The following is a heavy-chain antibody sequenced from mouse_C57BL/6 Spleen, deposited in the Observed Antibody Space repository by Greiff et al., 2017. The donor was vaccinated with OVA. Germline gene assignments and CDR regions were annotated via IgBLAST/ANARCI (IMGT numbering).Heavy chain of an antibody. Sequence: EVKLEESGGGLVQPGGSLSLSCAASGFTFTDYYMSWVRQPPGKALEWLGFIRNKANCYTTEYNASVKGRFTISRDNSKSILYLQMNALRAEYSATYYCARYIPSYYAMDYWGQGTSVTVSS. CDR2: IRNKANCYTT. CDR1: GFTFTDYY. J-gene: IGHJ4*01. CDR3: ARYIPSYYAMDY. V-gene: IGHV7-3*01.